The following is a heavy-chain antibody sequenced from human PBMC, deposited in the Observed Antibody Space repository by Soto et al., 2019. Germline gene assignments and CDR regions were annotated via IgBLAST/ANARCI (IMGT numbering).Heavy chain of an antibody. D-gene: IGHD3-10*01. J-gene: IGHJ6*02. CDR3: AGTYYYGSGSYYSDYYYYGMDV. CDR1: GGSISSSNW. Sequence: SETLSLTCAVSGGSISSSNWWSWVRQPPGKGLEWIGEIYHSGSTNYNPYLKSRVTISVDKSKNQFSLKLSSVTAADTAVYYCAGTYYYGSGSYYSDYYYYGMDVWGQGTTVTVSS. V-gene: IGHV4-4*02. CDR2: IYHSGST.